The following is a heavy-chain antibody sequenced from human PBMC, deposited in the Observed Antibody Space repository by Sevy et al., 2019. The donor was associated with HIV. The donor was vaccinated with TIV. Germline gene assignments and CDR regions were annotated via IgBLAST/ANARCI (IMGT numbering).Heavy chain of an antibody. CDR1: GYTFTSYD. Sequence: ASVKVSCKASGYTFTSYDINWVRQATGQGLEWMGWMNPNSGNTGYAQKFQGRVTMTRNTSISTADSELSGLRSEDTAVYYWARLEYYYGSWSYYKVFGEGYYGMDVWGQGTTVTVSS. CDR3: ARLEYYYGSWSYYKVFGEGYYGMDV. J-gene: IGHJ6*02. D-gene: IGHD3-10*01. V-gene: IGHV1-8*01. CDR2: MNPNSGNT.